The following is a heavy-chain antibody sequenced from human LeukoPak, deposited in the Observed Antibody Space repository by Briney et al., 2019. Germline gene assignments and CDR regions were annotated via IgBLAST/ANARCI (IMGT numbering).Heavy chain of an antibody. D-gene: IGHD3-10*01. Sequence: PSETLSLTCTVSGGSISSYYWSWIRQPAGKGLEWIGRIYTSGSTNYNPSLKSRVTMSVDTSKNQFSLKLSPVTAADTAVYYCARDGAEFYGSGSYSLQYYFDYWGQGTLVTVSS. CDR3: ARDGAEFYGSGSYSLQYYFDY. J-gene: IGHJ4*02. CDR2: IYTSGST. CDR1: GGSISSYY. V-gene: IGHV4-4*07.